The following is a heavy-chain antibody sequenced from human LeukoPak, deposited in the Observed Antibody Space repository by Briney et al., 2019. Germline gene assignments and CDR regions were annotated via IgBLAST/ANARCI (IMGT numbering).Heavy chain of an antibody. V-gene: IGHV3-30*18. Sequence: GGSLRLSCAASGFTFSSYGMHWVRQAPGKGLEWVAVISYDGSNKYYADSVKGRFTISRDNSKNTLYLQMNSLRAEDTAVYYCAKDMTTVTTCADYWGQGTLVTVSS. CDR3: AKDMTTVTTCADY. D-gene: IGHD4-17*01. CDR1: GFTFSSYG. CDR2: ISYDGSNK. J-gene: IGHJ4*02.